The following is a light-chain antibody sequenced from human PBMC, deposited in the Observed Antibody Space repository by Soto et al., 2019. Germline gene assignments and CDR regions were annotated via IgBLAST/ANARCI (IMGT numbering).Light chain of an antibody. CDR2: EVT. CDR3: ASYTTSCTYV. V-gene: IGLV2-18*02. CDR1: SSDIANYNR. Sequence: QSALTQPPSVSGSPGQSVTISCTGTSSDIANYNRVSWYQLPPGTAPKLMIYEVTNRPSGVPDRFSGSKSANTASLTISGLQAADEADYNCASYTTSCTYVFGTGTHLTVL. J-gene: IGLJ7*01.